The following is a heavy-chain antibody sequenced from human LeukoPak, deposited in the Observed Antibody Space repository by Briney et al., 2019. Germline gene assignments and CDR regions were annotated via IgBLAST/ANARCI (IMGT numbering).Heavy chain of an antibody. D-gene: IGHD3-9*01. Sequence: GGSLRLSCAASGFTFSSYAMSWVRQAPGKGLEWVSAISGSGGSTYYADSVKGRFTISRDNSKNTLYLQMNSLRAEDTAVYYCAKSQGVRYFDWLLFGYWGQGTLVTVSS. CDR1: GFTFSSYA. CDR2: ISGSGGST. J-gene: IGHJ4*02. V-gene: IGHV3-23*01. CDR3: AKSQGVRYFDWLLFGY.